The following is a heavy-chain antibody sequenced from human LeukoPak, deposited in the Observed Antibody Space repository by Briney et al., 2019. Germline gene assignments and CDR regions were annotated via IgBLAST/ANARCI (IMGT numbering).Heavy chain of an antibody. CDR3: ARVRGRYNWFDP. CDR2: INPNSGGT. CDR1: GYTFTGYY. D-gene: IGHD3-10*01. Sequence: ASVKVSCKASGYTFTGYYMHWVRQAPGQGLEWMGWINPNSGGTNYAQKFQGRVTMTRGTSISTAYMELSRLRSDDTAVYYCARVRGRYNWFDPWGQGTLVTVSS. J-gene: IGHJ5*02. V-gene: IGHV1-2*02.